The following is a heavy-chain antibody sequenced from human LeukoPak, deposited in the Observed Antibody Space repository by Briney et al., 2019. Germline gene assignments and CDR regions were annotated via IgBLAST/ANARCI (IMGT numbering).Heavy chain of an antibody. D-gene: IGHD2-2*02. Sequence: ASVKVSCKASGYTFTSYYMHWVRQAPGQGLEWMGIINPSGGSTSYAQKFQGRVTMTRDTSTSTVYMELSSLRSEDTAVYYCARRQYCSSTSCYSYYYYYYMDVWGKGTTVTVSS. CDR1: GYTFTSYY. J-gene: IGHJ6*03. CDR3: ARRQYCSSTSCYSYYYYYYMDV. CDR2: INPSGGST. V-gene: IGHV1-46*01.